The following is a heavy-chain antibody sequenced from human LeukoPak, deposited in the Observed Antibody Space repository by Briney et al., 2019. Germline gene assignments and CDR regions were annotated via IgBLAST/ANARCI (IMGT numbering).Heavy chain of an antibody. D-gene: IGHD4-17*01. J-gene: IGHJ4*02. V-gene: IGHV3-11*04. CDR1: GFTFSDYY. CDR3: ARSHSVTTSPFDY. CDR2: ISSSGSTI. Sequence: GGSLRLSCAASGFTFSDYYRSWIRQAPGKGLEWVSYISSSGSTIYYADSVKGRFTISRDNAKNSLYLQMNSLRAEDTAVYYCARSHSVTTSPFDYWGQGTLVTVSS.